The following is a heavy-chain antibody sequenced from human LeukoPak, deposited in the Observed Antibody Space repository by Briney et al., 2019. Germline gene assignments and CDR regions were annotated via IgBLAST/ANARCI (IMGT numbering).Heavy chain of an antibody. J-gene: IGHJ4*02. Sequence: GSLRLSCAASGFTFSSYAMSWVRQAPGKGLEWVSAISGSGGSTYYADSVKGRFTISRDNSKNTLYLQMNSLRAEDTAVYYCAKAGGDRSGYRRYFDYWGQGTLVTVSS. V-gene: IGHV3-23*01. CDR1: GFTFSSYA. D-gene: IGHD3-3*01. CDR2: ISGSGGST. CDR3: AKAGGDRSGYRRYFDY.